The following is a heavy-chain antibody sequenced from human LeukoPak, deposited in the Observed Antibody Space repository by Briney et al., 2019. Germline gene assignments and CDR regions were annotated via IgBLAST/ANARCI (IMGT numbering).Heavy chain of an antibody. V-gene: IGHV1-2*02. J-gene: IGHJ4*02. Sequence: ASVKVSCKASGYTFTGYYMHWVRQAPGQGLEWMGWINPNSGGTNYAQKFQGRVTMTRDTSISTAYMELSRLRSDDTAVYYCARAYVYDTYFDYWGQGTLVTVSS. CDR2: INPNSGGT. D-gene: IGHD2-8*01. CDR1: GYTFTGYY. CDR3: ARAYVYDTYFDY.